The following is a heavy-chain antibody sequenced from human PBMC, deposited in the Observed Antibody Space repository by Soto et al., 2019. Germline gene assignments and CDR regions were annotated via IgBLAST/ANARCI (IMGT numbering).Heavy chain of an antibody. Sequence: ASVKVSCKASGFTFTSSAVQWVRQARGQRLEWIGWIVVGSGNTNYAQKFQERVTITRDMSTSTAYMELSSLRSEDTAVYYCGAAGSSWGFDYWGQGTLVTVSS. CDR1: GFTFTSSA. D-gene: IGHD7-27*01. J-gene: IGHJ4*02. CDR2: IVVGSGNT. CDR3: GAAGSSWGFDY. V-gene: IGHV1-58*01.